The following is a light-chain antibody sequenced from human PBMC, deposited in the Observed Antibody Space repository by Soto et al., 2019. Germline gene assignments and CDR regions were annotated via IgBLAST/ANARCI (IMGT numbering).Light chain of an antibody. CDR1: QSVSSN. CDR3: QKYGGSTRT. Sequence: EIVMKQSPATLSVSPGERATLSCRASQSVSSNLAWYQQNPGQAPRILIYGASTRATGIPARLSGSGSGTDFTLSIRRLEPEDFAVYYCQKYGGSTRTFGQGTTGDIK. V-gene: IGKV3-15*01. J-gene: IGKJ1*01. CDR2: GAS.